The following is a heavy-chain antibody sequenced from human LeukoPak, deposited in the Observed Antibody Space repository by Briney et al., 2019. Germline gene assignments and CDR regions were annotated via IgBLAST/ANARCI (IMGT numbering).Heavy chain of an antibody. Sequence: SETLSLTCAVYGGSFSGYYWSWIRQPPGKGLGWIGGINHSGSTNYNPSLKSRVTISVDTSKNQFSLKLSSVTAADTAVYYCARGGPLVYCSGGSCYSLDYWGQGTLVTVSS. V-gene: IGHV4-34*01. D-gene: IGHD2-15*01. CDR3: ARGGPLVYCSGGSCYSLDY. CDR2: INHSGST. CDR1: GGSFSGYY. J-gene: IGHJ4*02.